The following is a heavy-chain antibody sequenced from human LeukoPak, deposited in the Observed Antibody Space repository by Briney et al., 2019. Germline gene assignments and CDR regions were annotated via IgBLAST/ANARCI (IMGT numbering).Heavy chain of an antibody. V-gene: IGHV4-4*07. D-gene: IGHD3-3*01. CDR2: IYTSGST. CDR1: GGSISSYY. J-gene: IGHJ4*02. Sequence: SETLSLTCTVSGGSISSYYWSWIRQPAGKGLEWIGRIYTSGSTNYNASLKSRVSMSVDTSKNQFSLKLSSVTAADTAAYYCARGLTEYYDFWSGYYTAASFYFDYWGQGTLVTVSS. CDR3: ARGLTEYYDFWSGYYTAASFYFDY.